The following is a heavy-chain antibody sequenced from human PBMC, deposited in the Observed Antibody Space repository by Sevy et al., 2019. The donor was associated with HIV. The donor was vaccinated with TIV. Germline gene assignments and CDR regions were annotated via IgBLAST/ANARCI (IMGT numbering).Heavy chain of an antibody. CDR1: GFTFSSYA. Sequence: GGSLRLSCAASGFTFSSYAMHWVRQAPGKGLEWVAVISYDGSNKYYADSVKGRFTISRDNSKNTLYLQMNSLRAEDTAVYYCAREGSRYCSGGSCYSHGYFQHWGQGTLVTVSS. CDR3: AREGSRYCSGGSCYSHGYFQH. J-gene: IGHJ1*01. V-gene: IGHV3-30-3*01. D-gene: IGHD2-15*01. CDR2: ISYDGSNK.